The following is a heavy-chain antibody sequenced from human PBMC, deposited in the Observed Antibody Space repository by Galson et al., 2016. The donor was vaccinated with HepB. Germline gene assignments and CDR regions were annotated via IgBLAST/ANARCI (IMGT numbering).Heavy chain of an antibody. D-gene: IGHD4-17*01. CDR1: GFTFSNFG. CDR2: ISFRGTDQ. CDR3: ARADYGDYVMGFDY. Sequence: SLRLSCAASGFTFSNFGMHWVRQAPGKGLEWVAVISFRGTDQYYADSVKGRFTISRDNSRNTLYLQMNSLRVEDTAIYYCARADYGDYVMGFDYWGQGILLTVSS. J-gene: IGHJ4*02. V-gene: IGHV3-30*03.